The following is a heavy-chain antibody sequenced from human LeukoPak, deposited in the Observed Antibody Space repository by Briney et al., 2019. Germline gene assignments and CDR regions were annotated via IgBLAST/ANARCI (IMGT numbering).Heavy chain of an antibody. CDR1: GFTFSSYG. V-gene: IGHV3-30*18. J-gene: IGHJ4*02. Sequence: GRSLRLSCAASGFTFSSYGMHWVRQAPGKGRECVAVISNDGSNEYYADSVKGRFTISRDNSKNTLYLQMNSLRAEDTAVYYCAKEREWFGELPLGYWGQGTLVTVSS. CDR3: AKEREWFGELPLGY. D-gene: IGHD3-10*01. CDR2: ISNDGSNE.